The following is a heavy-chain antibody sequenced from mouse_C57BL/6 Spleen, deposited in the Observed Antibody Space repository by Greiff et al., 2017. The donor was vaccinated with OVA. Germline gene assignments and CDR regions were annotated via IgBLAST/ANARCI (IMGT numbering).Heavy chain of an antibody. CDR3: ARWVYYYGSSPYWYFDV. D-gene: IGHD1-1*01. CDR2: INPNNGGT. CDR1: GYTFTDYY. Sequence: EVQLQQSGPELVKPGASVKISCKASGYTFTDYYMNWVKQSHGKSLEWIGDINPNNGGTSYNQKFKGKATLTVDKSSSTAYMELRSLTSEDSAVYYCARWVYYYGSSPYWYFDVWGTGTTVTVSS. V-gene: IGHV1-26*01. J-gene: IGHJ1*03.